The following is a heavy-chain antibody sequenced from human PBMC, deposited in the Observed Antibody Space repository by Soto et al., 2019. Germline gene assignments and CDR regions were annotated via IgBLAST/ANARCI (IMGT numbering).Heavy chain of an antibody. Sequence: ASVNVSCKASGYTFTSCCMSWVRQAPGQGLEWMGWISAYNGNTNYAQKLQGRVTMTTDTSTSTAYMELRSLRSDDTAVYYCARDSFGWWFDPWGQGTLVTVSS. CDR1: GYTFTSCC. CDR2: ISAYNGNT. J-gene: IGHJ5*02. V-gene: IGHV1-18*01. CDR3: ARDSFGWWFDP. D-gene: IGHD3-3*01.